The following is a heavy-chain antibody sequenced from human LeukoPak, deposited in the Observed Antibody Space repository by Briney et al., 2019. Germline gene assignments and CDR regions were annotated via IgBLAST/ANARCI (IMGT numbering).Heavy chain of an antibody. CDR3: ASAPLGNSFGYMAY. V-gene: IGHV4-31*03. D-gene: IGHD5-18*01. CDR1: GGSISSGGYY. CDR2: IYYTGRT. J-gene: IGHJ4*02. Sequence: PSETLSLTCTVSGGSISSGGYYWNWIRQHPTEGLGWIGHIYYTGRTTYNPSVKSRVTISADTSKNQFSLMLNSVTAADTAVYFCASAPLGNSFGYMAYWGQGALVTVSS.